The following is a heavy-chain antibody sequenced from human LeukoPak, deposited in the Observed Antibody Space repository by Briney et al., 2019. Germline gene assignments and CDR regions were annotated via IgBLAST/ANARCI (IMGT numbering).Heavy chain of an antibody. D-gene: IGHD4-17*01. CDR3: ARDRLGGDYKDRPFDY. V-gene: IGHV3-21*01. J-gene: IGHJ4*02. CDR2: ISSSSSYI. Sequence: PGGSLRLSCAASGFTFSSYSMNWVRQAPGKGLEWGSSISSSSSYIYYADSVKGRFTISRDNAKNSLYLQMNSLRAEDTAVYYCARDRLGGDYKDRPFDYWGQGTLVTVSS. CDR1: GFTFSSYS.